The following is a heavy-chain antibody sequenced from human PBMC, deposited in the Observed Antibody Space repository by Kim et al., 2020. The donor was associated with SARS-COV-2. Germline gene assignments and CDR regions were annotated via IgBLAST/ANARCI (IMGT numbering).Heavy chain of an antibody. Sequence: GGSLRLSCAASGFTFDDYAMHWVRQAPGKGLEWVSGISWNSGSIGYADSVKGRFTISRDNAKNSLYLQMNSLRAEDTALYYCAKDYRGSYRNSYYFDYWGQGTLVTVSS. D-gene: IGHD1-26*01. J-gene: IGHJ4*02. V-gene: IGHV3-9*01. CDR3: AKDYRGSYRNSYYFDY. CDR2: ISWNSGSI. CDR1: GFTFDDYA.